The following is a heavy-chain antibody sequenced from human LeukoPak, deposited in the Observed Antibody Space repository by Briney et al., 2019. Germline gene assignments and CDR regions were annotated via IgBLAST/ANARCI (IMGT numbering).Heavy chain of an antibody. CDR1: GFTFSSYG. CDR2: ISHDGSNK. V-gene: IGHV3-30*03. CDR3: ARRGGSYFDY. D-gene: IGHD1-26*01. J-gene: IGHJ4*02. Sequence: GGSLRLSCAASGFTFSSYGMHWVRQAPGKGLEWVAFISHDGSNKYYSDSVKGRFTISRENSKNTLYLQMNSLRVEDTAVYYCARRGGSYFDYWGQGTLFTVSS.